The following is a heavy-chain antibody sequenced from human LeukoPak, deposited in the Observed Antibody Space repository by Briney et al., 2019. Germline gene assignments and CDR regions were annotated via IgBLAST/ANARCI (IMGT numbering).Heavy chain of an antibody. CDR2: FDPEDGET. J-gene: IGHJ4*02. CDR1: GYTLTELS. Sequence: ASVPVSCKVSGYTLTELSLHWVRPAPGKGLEGMGGFDPEDGETIYAQKFQGRVTMTEDTSTATAYMELSSLRSEDTAVYYCATAVKYSSGWYILDYWGQGTLVTVSS. D-gene: IGHD6-19*01. CDR3: ATAVKYSSGWYILDY. V-gene: IGHV1-24*01.